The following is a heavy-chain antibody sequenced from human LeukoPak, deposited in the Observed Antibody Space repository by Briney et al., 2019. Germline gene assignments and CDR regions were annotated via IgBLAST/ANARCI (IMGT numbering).Heavy chain of an antibody. CDR3: AKVGPYDFGDFNYFYYYLDV. Sequence: GGSLRLSCAASGFTFSSYGMSWVRQAPGKGLEWVSAISGSGGGTYYADSVKGRFTISRDNSKNTLYLQMNSLRAEDTAVYYCAKVGPYDFGDFNYFYYYLDVWGKGTTVTVSS. CDR1: GFTFSSYG. V-gene: IGHV3-23*01. CDR2: ISGSGGGT. D-gene: IGHD4-17*01. J-gene: IGHJ6*03.